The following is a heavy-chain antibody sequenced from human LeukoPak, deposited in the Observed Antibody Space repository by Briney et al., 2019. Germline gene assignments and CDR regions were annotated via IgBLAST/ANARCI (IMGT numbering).Heavy chain of an antibody. J-gene: IGHJ4*02. D-gene: IGHD6-19*01. CDR3: ARDLTRMYSSGWSGGY. Sequence: GASVKVSCKASGYTFTSYYMHWVRQAPGQGLEWMGIINPSGGSTSYAQKFQGRVTMTRDTSTSTVYMELSSPRSEDTAVYYCARDLTRMYSSGWSGGYWGQGTLVTVSS. CDR1: GYTFTSYY. CDR2: INPSGGST. V-gene: IGHV1-46*01.